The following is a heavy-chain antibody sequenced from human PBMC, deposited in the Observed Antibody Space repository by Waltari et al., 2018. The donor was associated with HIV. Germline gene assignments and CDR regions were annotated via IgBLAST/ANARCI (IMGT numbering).Heavy chain of an antibody. D-gene: IGHD3-22*01. V-gene: IGHV3-53*01. CDR3: ARATRHGSSGKPLDY. CDR1: GLPVSSNY. Sequence: EVQLVESGGGLIQPGGSLRLACAASGLPVSSNYMSWARQAPGKGLEWVSVIYSGGSTYYADSVKGRFTISRDNSKNTLYLQMNSLRAEDTAVYYCARATRHGSSGKPLDYWGQGTLVTVSS. J-gene: IGHJ4*02. CDR2: IYSGGST.